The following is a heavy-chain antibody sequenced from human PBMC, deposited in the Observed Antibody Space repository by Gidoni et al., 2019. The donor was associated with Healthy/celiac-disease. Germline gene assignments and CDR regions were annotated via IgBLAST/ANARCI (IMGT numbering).Heavy chain of an antibody. D-gene: IGHD3-3*01. CDR1: GFHFSSYS. CDR3: ATARGITIFGVASFDY. Sequence: EVQLVESGGGLVKPGGSLRLSCAASGFHFSSYSMNWVRQAPGKGLEWVSSISSSSSYIYYADSVKGRFTISRDNAKNSLYLQMNSLRAEDTAVYYCATARGITIFGVASFDYWGQGTLVTVSS. V-gene: IGHV3-21*01. CDR2: ISSSSSYI. J-gene: IGHJ4*02.